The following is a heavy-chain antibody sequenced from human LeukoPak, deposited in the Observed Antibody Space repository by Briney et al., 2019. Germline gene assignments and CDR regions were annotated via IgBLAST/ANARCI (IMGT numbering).Heavy chain of an antibody. CDR2: IWYDGSNK. J-gene: IGHJ6*03. Sequence: GGSLRLSCAASGFTFSSYGMHWVRQAPGKGLEWVAVIWYDGSNKYYADSVKGRFTISRDNSKNTLYLQMNSLRAEDTAVYYCAKDAPKGCSGGSCYYRYYYYYMDVWGEGTTVTVSS. V-gene: IGHV3-33*06. D-gene: IGHD2-15*01. CDR3: AKDAPKGCSGGSCYYRYYYYYMDV. CDR1: GFTFSSYG.